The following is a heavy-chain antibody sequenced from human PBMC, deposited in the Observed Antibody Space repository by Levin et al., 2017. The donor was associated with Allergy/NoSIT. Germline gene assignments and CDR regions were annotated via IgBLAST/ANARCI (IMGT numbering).Heavy chain of an antibody. CDR1: GYTFTSHG. J-gene: IGHJ4*02. Sequence: GESLKISCKASGYTFTSHGISWVRQAPGQGLEWMGWISAYNGNTNYAQKLQGRVTMTTDTSTSTAYMELRSLRSDDTAVYYCARPRISDYLYDYWGQGTLVTVSS. D-gene: IGHD4-17*01. CDR2: ISAYNGNT. CDR3: ARPRISDYLYDY. V-gene: IGHV1-18*01.